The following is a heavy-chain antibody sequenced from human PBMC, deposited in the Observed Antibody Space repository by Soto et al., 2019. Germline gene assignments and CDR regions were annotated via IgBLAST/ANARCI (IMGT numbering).Heavy chain of an antibody. D-gene: IGHD3-3*01. V-gene: IGHV4-59*01. Sequence: SETLSLTCTVSGGSINSYYWSWIRQPPGKVLEWIGYVYYSVSTHYNPSLKSRVTISVDTSKNQFSLKLTSVTAADTAVYYCARRGYDFWSGYYRWRPDYYYYYYMDVWGKGTTVNVSS. CDR2: VYYSVST. J-gene: IGHJ6*03. CDR3: ARRGYDFWSGYYRWRPDYYYYYYMDV. CDR1: GGSINSYY.